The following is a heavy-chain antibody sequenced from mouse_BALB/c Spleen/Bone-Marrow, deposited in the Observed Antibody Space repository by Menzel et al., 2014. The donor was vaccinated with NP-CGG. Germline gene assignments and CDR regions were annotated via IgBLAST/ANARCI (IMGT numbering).Heavy chain of an antibody. CDR1: GFNIKDTY. D-gene: IGHD4-1*01. CDR2: IDPENGDT. CDR3: ARWEYYAMDY. Sequence: EVQLQESGAELVKPGASVKLSCTASGFNIKDTYIHWVKQRPGQGLEWIGWIDPENGDTEYAPKFQGKATITADASSNTAYLQLSSLTSEDTAVYYCARWEYYAMDYWGQGTSVTVSS. J-gene: IGHJ4*01. V-gene: IGHV14-3*02.